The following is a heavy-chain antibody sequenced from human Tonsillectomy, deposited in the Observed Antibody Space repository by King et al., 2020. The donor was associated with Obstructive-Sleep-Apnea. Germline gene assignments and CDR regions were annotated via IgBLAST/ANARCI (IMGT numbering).Heavy chain of an antibody. J-gene: IGHJ4*02. D-gene: IGHD3-22*01. CDR1: GGSISSYY. V-gene: IGHV4-59*01. CDR3: ARGRDLYYDSSGIDY. CDR2: IYYSVCT. Sequence: VQLQESGPRLVKPSETLSLICTDSGGSISSYYWSWIRQHPGKGLEWIGYIYYSVCTNYNPSLKSRVTKSVDTSKNQFSLKLSSVTAADTAVYYCARGRDLYYDSSGIDYWGQGTLVTVSS.